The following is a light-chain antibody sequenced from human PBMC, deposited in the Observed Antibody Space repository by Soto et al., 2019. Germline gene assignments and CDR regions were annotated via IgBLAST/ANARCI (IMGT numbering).Light chain of an antibody. CDR2: GAS. CDR3: QQYDNWPPIT. J-gene: IGKJ5*01. Sequence: ETVMTQSPATLSVSPGESAALSCRASQSVSINLAWYQQKPGQAPRLLIHGASTRATGIPARFSGSGSGTEFTLTISSLQSEDFAVYYCQQYDNWPPITFGQGTRLEIK. V-gene: IGKV3-15*01. CDR1: QSVSIN.